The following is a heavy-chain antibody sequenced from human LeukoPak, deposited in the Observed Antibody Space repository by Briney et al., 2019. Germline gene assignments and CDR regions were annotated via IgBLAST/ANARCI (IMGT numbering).Heavy chain of an antibody. CDR3: ARDRTQWLQPRSYYYGMDV. V-gene: IGHV3-21*01. CDR2: ISSSSSYI. Sequence: PGGSLRLSCAASGFTFSSYSMNWVRQAPGKGLEWVSSISSSSSYIYYADSVKGRFTISRDNSKNTLYLQMNSLRAEDTAVYYCARDRTQWLQPRSYYYGMDVWGQGTTVTVSS. D-gene: IGHD5-24*01. CDR1: GFTFSSYS. J-gene: IGHJ6*02.